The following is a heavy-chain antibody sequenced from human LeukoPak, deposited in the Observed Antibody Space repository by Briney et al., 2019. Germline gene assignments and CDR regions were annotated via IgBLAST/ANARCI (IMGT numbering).Heavy chain of an antibody. V-gene: IGHV3-49*04. Sequence: GRSLRLSCTVSGFNFGDFAMSWVRQAPGKGLEWLGFIRSTIYGGTTGYAASVKGRFTISRDDSKSIAYLQMNSLKTEDTAMYYCTRDYPASFDVWGQGTLVTVSS. CDR1: GFNFGDFA. CDR3: TRDYPASFDV. CDR2: IRSTIYGGTT. J-gene: IGHJ3*01.